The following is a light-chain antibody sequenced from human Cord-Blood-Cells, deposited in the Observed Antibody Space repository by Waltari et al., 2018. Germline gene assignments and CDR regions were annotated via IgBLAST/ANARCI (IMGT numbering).Light chain of an antibody. J-gene: IGKJ4*01. CDR1: QSVSSN. V-gene: IGKV3-15*01. Sequence: EIVLTQSPATLSVSPGERALLSCRASQSVSSNLAWYQQKPGQAPRLLKYGASTRATGTPARCSCSGSGREFTLTISCLQSEDCSGYYCQQYNNWLITFGGGTKVGIK. CDR3: QQYNNWLIT. CDR2: GAS.